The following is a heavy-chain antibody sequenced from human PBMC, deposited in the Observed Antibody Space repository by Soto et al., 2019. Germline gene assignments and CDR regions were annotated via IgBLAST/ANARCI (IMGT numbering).Heavy chain of an antibody. J-gene: IGHJ4*02. Sequence: SETLSLTCTVSGGSISSYYWSWIRQPPGKGLEWIGYMYNTWCNDYALSVKSRITINPDTSNNQFSLHLNSVTPEDTAVYYCARQIAATGTAGTFDYWGQGTLVTVSS. CDR3: ARQIAATGTAGTFDY. CDR1: GGSISSYY. V-gene: IGHV4-59*08. D-gene: IGHD6-13*01. CDR2: MYNTWCN.